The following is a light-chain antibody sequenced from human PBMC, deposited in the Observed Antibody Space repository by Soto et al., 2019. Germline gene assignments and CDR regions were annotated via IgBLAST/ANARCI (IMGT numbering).Light chain of an antibody. J-gene: IGKJ2*01. CDR1: QSVSSCY. Sequence: EIVLTQSPATLSLSPGERATLSCRASQSVSSCYLSWYQQKPGQAPRLLLYATSSRATGIPDRFSGSGSGTDFTLTISRLEPEDFAVYYCQQYGSSPFTFGQGTKLEIK. CDR3: QQYGSSPFT. CDR2: ATS. V-gene: IGKV3-20*01.